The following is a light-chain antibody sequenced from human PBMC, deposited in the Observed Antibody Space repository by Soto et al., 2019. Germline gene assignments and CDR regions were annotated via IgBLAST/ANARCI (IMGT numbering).Light chain of an antibody. CDR1: TSNIGSNY. V-gene: IGLV1-47*01. Sequence: QSVLTQSPSASGTPGQRVTISCSGSTSNIGSNYVYWYQQLPGTAPKLLIYRNDQRTSGVPDRFSGYKSGTSASLAISGLRSEDEADYYCAAWDDSLSGVVFGGGTKLTVL. J-gene: IGLJ2*01. CDR2: RND. CDR3: AAWDDSLSGVV.